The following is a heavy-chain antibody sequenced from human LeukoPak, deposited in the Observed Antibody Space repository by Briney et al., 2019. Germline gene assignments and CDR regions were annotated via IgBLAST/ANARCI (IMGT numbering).Heavy chain of an antibody. CDR3: AILRGATSYFYYYYMDV. D-gene: IGHD3-10*01. Sequence: ASVKVSCKASGGTFSSYAFAWVRQAPGQGLEWLGGIIPVIRTPNYAQNFQGRLTITADESTSTAYMEMSSLRPEDAAVYYCAILRGATSYFYYYYMDVWGKGATVTVSS. CDR1: GGTFSSYA. CDR2: IIPVIRTP. V-gene: IGHV1-69*13. J-gene: IGHJ6*03.